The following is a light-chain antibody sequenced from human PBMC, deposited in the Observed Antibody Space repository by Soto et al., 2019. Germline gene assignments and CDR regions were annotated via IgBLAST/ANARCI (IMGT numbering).Light chain of an antibody. CDR3: QQRSSWPIT. V-gene: IGKV3-11*01. CDR2: DAS. Sequence: EIVLTPSPATLSLSPGERATLSCRASQRVSSYLAWYQQKPGQAPRLLIYDASNRATGIPARFSGSGSGTDFTLTISRLEPEDFAVYYCQQRSSWPITFGQGTRLEIK. CDR1: QRVSSY. J-gene: IGKJ5*01.